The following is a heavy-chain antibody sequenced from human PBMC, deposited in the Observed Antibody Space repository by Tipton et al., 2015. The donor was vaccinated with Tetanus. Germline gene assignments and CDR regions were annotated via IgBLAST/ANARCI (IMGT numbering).Heavy chain of an antibody. V-gene: IGHV4-30-2*02. D-gene: IGHD2-21*01. CDR3: ARLTGHSMDVVDYYYFGMDV. CDR1: GGLISTGGYS. CDR2: IFHTGST. J-gene: IGHJ6*02. Sequence: TLSLTCAVSGGLISTGGYSWSWFRQPPGKGLEWIGYIFHTGSTYYNPSLKSGVTISLDTSKNQFSLKLTSVSAADTAVYYCARLTGHSMDVVDYYYFGMDVWGQGTKVTVSS.